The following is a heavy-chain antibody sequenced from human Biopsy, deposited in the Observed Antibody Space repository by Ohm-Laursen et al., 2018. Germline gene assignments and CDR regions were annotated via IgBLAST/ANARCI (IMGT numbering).Heavy chain of an antibody. V-gene: IGHV4-59*02. D-gene: IGHD3-3*01. CDR1: GGSVRGYY. CDR2: IFDDGAT. Sequence: TLSLTCSVFGGSVRGYYWSWIRQTSGPGRAWIGHIFDDGATNYSPSPSLQGRVTLSIDTSENTFSLTLTSLARADTGVYYCARVRGSGFFAFDIWGRGTTVSVSS. CDR3: ARVRGSGFFAFDI. J-gene: IGHJ3*02.